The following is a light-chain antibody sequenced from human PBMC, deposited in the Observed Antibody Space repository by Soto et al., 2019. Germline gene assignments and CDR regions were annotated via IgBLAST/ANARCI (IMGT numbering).Light chain of an antibody. CDR2: EDS. CDR1: SSDFGSYNL. J-gene: IGLJ1*01. V-gene: IGLV2-23*01. CDR3: CSYAGSSTYV. Sequence: QSVLTQPASVSGSPGQSITISCTGTSSDFGSYNLVSWYQQHPGKAPKLMIYEDSKRPSGVSNRFSGSKSGNTASLTFSGFQAEDDADYYCCSYAGSSTYVFGTGTKFTVL.